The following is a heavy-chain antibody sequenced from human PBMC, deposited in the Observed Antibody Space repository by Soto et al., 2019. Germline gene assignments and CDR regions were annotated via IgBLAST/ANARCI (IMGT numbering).Heavy chain of an antibody. CDR1: GDSVSSNSAA. V-gene: IGHV6-1*01. J-gene: IGHJ5*02. CDR2: TYYRSKWYN. D-gene: IGHD6-19*01. Sequence: SEAISRTYASSGDSVSSNSAAWNWIRQSPSRGLEWLGRTYYRSKWYNDYAVSVKSRITINPDTSKNQFSLQLNSVTPEDTAVYYCARDRISVVRLPTEATMYPWG. CDR3: ARDRISVVRLPTEATMYP.